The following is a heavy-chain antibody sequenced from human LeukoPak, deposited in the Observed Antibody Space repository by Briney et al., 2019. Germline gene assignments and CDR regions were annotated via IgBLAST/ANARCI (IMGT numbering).Heavy chain of an antibody. J-gene: IGHJ6*02. Sequence: PGGSLRLSCAPSGFTFSSYGMHWVRQAPGKGLEWVAVISYDGSNKYYADSVKGRFTISRDNSKNTLYLQMNSLRAEDTAVYYCAKGEGMDVWGQGTTVTVSS. V-gene: IGHV3-30*18. CDR2: ISYDGSNK. CDR1: GFTFSSYG. CDR3: AKGEGMDV.